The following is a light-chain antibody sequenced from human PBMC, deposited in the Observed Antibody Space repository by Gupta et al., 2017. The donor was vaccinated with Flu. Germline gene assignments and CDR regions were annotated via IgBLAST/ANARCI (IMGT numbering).Light chain of an antibody. CDR1: SSDVGGYNY. Sequence: QSALTQPASVSGSPGQSITISCTGTSSDVGGYNYVSWYQQHPGKAHKLIIYEVSNRPSGVSNRFSGSTSGNTASLTISGLQAEDEADYYCCSYTSSNTLLFGGGTKLTVL. CDR3: CSYTSSNTLL. CDR2: EVS. V-gene: IGLV2-14*01. J-gene: IGLJ3*02.